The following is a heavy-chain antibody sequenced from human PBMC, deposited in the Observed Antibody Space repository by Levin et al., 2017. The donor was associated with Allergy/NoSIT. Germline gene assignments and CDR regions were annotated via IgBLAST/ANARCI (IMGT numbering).Heavy chain of an antibody. J-gene: IGHJ4*02. V-gene: IGHV3-9*01. Sequence: GGSLRLSCAASGFTFDDYAMHWVRQAPGKGLEWVSGISWNSGSIGYADSVKGRFTISRDNAKNSLYLQMNSLRAEDTALYYCAKGYRPYSSSWDEIDYWGQGTLVTVSS. CDR2: ISWNSGSI. D-gene: IGHD6-13*01. CDR3: AKGYRPYSSSWDEIDY. CDR1: GFTFDDYA.